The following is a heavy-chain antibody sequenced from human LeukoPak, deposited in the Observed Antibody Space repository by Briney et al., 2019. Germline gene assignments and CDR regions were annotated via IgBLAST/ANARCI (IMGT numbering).Heavy chain of an antibody. CDR3: ARDRERWLRGYFDY. CDR2: ISSSGSTI. J-gene: IGHJ4*02. V-gene: IGHV3-11*04. CDR1: GFTFSDYY. D-gene: IGHD5-24*01. Sequence: PGGSLRLSCAASGFTFSDYYMSWIRQAPGKGLEWVSCISSSGSTIYYAESVKGRFTISRDNAKNSLYLQMNSLRAEDTAVYYCARDRERWLRGYFDYWGQGTLVTVSS.